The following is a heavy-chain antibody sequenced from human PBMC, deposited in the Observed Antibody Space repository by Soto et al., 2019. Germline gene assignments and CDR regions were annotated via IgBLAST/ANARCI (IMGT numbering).Heavy chain of an antibody. CDR1: GGTFSSYT. J-gene: IGHJ4*02. CDR3: ARGRAARRRDLDY. D-gene: IGHD6-6*01. V-gene: IGHV1-69*02. Sequence: QVQLVQSGAEVKKPGSSVKVSCKASGGTFSSYTISWVRQAHGQGLEWMGRIIPILGIANYAQKFQGRVTLTAEKCTSTAYMELSSLRSEDTAVYYCARGRAARRRDLDYLGQGTLVTVSS. CDR2: IIPILGIA.